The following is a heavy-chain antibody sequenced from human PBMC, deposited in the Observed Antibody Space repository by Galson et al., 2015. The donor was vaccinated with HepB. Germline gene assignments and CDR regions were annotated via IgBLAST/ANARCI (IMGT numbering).Heavy chain of an antibody. CDR3: AISPYGILTGFGF. V-gene: IGHV1-24*01. CDR2: LDLVDGDT. D-gene: IGHD3-9*01. J-gene: IGHJ4*02. CDR1: GYTLTELS. Sequence: SVKVSCKVSGYTLTELSLHWVRQAPGKGLEWMGGLDLVDGDTIYAPKFQGRVTMTEDTSTDTAYMQLSSLRSDDTAVYYCAISPYGILTGFGFWGQGTPVTVSS.